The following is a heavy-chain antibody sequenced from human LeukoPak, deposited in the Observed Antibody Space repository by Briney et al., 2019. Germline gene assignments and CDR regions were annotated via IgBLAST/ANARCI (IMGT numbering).Heavy chain of an antibody. V-gene: IGHV4-59*01. Sequence: PGGSLRLSCAASGFTFSSYAMSWIRQPPGKGLEWIGYIYYSGSTNYNPSLKSRVTISIDTSKNQFSLKLSSVTAADTAVYFCARDVTAQQDGSNWFDPWGQGTLVTVSS. J-gene: IGHJ5*02. CDR3: ARDVTAQQDGSNWFDP. CDR2: IYYSGST. CDR1: GFTFSSYA. D-gene: IGHD5-24*01.